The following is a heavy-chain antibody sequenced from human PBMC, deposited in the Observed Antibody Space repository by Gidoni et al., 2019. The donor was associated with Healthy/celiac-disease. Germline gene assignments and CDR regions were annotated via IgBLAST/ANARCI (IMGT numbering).Heavy chain of an antibody. CDR3: AKEGGDGYNPYYFDY. CDR2: ISGSGGST. J-gene: IGHJ4*02. V-gene: IGHV3-23*01. D-gene: IGHD3-16*01. Sequence: EVQLLESGGGLVQPGGSLRLSCAASEFTFSSYAMRWVRQAPGKGLEWVSAISGSGGSTYYADSVKGRFTISRDNSKNTLYLQMNSLRAEDTAVYYCAKEGGDGYNPYYFDYWGQGTLVTVSS. CDR1: EFTFSSYA.